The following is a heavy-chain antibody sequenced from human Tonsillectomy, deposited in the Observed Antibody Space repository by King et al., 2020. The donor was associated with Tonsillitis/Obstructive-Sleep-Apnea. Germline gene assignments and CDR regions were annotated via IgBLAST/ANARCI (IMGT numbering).Heavy chain of an antibody. CDR2: INTNTGNP. V-gene: IGHV7-4-1*02. CDR3: SREFNSGFWGPDY. J-gene: IGHJ4*02. CDR1: GYTFTNYA. Sequence: QLVQSGSELKRPGASVKISCKASGYTFTNYAMIWVRQAPGQGLEWMGWINTNTGNPTYAQDFKGRFVFSFYTSVRTAYLQISSLKAEDTAVYYWSREFNSGFWGPDYWGQGTLVTVSS. D-gene: IGHD6-19*01.